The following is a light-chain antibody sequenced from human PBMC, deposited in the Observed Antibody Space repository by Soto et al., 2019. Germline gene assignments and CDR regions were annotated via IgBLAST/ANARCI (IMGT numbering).Light chain of an antibody. V-gene: IGLV2-23*02. CDR3: CSSVGSYV. J-gene: IGLJ1*01. Sequence: QSALNQPASVSGSPGQSVTISCTATSSDVENYKLVSWYQQHPGKAPKLIIYEVTTRPSGVSNRFSGSKSANTASLTISGLQPEDEADYYCCSSVGSYVFGTGTKLTVL. CDR2: EVT. CDR1: SSDVENYKL.